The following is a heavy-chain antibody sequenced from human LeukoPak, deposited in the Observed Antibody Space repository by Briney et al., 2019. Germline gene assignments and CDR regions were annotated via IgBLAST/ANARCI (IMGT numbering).Heavy chain of an antibody. V-gene: IGHV1-8*01. Sequence: ASVKVSCKASGYTFTSYDINWVRQATGQGLEWMGWMNPNSGNTGYAQKFQGRVTMTTDTSTSTAYMELSRLRSDDTAVYYCAREYYYDSSGYYPLHAFDIWGQGTMVTVSS. CDR2: MNPNSGNT. CDR3: AREYYYDSSGYYPLHAFDI. CDR1: GYTFTSYD. J-gene: IGHJ3*02. D-gene: IGHD3-22*01.